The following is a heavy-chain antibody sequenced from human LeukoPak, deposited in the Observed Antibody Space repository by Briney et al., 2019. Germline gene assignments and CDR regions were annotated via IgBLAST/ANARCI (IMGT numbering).Heavy chain of an antibody. V-gene: IGHV3-21*01. Sequence: KPGGSLRLSCAAAGFTFSSFKMTWVRQAPGKGLEWVASISPSSSYIYYADSLKGRFTVSRDNAKNSLFLQMTSLRAEDTAAYYCARDVTGGEWFDPWGQGTLVSVSS. CDR3: ARDVTGGEWFDP. D-gene: IGHD2-21*02. CDR2: ISPSSSYI. J-gene: IGHJ5*01. CDR1: GFTFSSFK.